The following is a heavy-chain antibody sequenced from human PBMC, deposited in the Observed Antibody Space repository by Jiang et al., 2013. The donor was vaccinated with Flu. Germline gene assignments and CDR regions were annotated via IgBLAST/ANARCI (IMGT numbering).Heavy chain of an antibody. J-gene: IGHJ4*02. CDR2: INHSGST. CDR3: AGSIAAAGIDY. V-gene: IGHV4-34*01. D-gene: IGHD6-13*01. CDR1: GGSFSDNY. Sequence: LLKPSETLSLTCAVYGGSFSDNYWSWIRQPPGKGLEWIGEINHSGSTNYNPSLKSRVTISVDMSKNQFSLKLSSVTAADTAVYYCAGSIAAAGIDYWGQGTLVTVSS.